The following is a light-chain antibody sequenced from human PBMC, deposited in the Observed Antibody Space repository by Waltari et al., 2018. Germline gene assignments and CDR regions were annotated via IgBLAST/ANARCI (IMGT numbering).Light chain of an antibody. CDR3: CSYAGTYTVRV. Sequence: QSALTQPRSVSGSPGQSVTISCTGTSSDVGAYNHVFWYQPHPGKAPKLMIYGVSKRPSGVPDRFSGSKSGNTASLTISGLQAEDEGDYYCCSYAGTYTVRVFGGGTKVTVL. CDR1: SSDVGAYNH. J-gene: IGLJ3*02. V-gene: IGLV2-11*01. CDR2: GVS.